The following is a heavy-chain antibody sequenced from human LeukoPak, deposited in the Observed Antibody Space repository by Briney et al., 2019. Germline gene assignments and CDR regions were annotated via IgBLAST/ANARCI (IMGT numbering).Heavy chain of an antibody. CDR3: ARESTVTAFDY. J-gene: IGHJ4*02. V-gene: IGHV4-61*02. D-gene: IGHD2-21*02. Sequence: PSQTLSLTCTVSGGSISSGGYYWSWIRQPAGKGLEYIGRIYSTGSTNYNPSLKSRVTISVDTSKNQFSLKLSSVTAADTAVYYCARESTVTAFDYWGQGTLVTVSS. CDR1: GGSISSGGYY. CDR2: IYSTGST.